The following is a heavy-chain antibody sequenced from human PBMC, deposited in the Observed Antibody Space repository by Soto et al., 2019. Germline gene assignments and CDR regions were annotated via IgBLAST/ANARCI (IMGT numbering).Heavy chain of an antibody. Sequence: VSVKVSCKASGYTFIDYYMHWVRQAPGQGFEWMGRISPRSGGTNYAQKFQDRVTMTWDTSLNTAYMELSSLISEDTAVYYCARPPGYISDWYYFDLWGQGTLVTVSS. CDR2: ISPRSGGT. CDR3: ARPPGYISDWYYFDL. D-gene: IGHD3-9*01. CDR1: GYTFIDYY. V-gene: IGHV1-2*02. J-gene: IGHJ4*02.